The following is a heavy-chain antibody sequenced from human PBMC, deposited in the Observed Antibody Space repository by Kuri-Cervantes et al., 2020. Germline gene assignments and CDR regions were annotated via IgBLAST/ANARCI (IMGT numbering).Heavy chain of an antibody. CDR2: INPSGGST. Sequence: ASVKVSCKASGYTFTSQCIHWARQAPGQGLEWMGIINPSGGSTSYAQKFQGRVTMTTDTSTSTAYMELRSLRSDDTAVYYCARSLSENSSGWYGWVYYYYYMDVWGKGTTVTVSS. V-gene: IGHV1-46*01. CDR3: ARSLSENSSGWYGWVYYYYYMDV. J-gene: IGHJ6*03. CDR1: GYTFTSQC. D-gene: IGHD6-19*01.